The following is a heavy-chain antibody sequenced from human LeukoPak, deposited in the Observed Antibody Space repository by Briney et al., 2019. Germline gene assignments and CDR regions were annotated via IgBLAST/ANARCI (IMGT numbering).Heavy chain of an antibody. J-gene: IGHJ4*02. CDR1: GFTFSSYG. V-gene: IGHV3-30*02. CDR2: IRYDGSNK. CDR3: AKAPITGRLRGSFDY. Sequence: PGGSLRLSCAASGFTFSSYGMHWVRQAPGMGLEWVAVIRYDGSNKYYADSVKGRFTISRDNSKNTLYLQMNSLRAEDTAVYYCAKAPITGRLRGSFDYWGQGTLVTVSS. D-gene: IGHD1-26*01.